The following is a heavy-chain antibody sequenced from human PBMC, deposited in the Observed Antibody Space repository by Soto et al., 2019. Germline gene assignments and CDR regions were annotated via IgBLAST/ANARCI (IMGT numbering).Heavy chain of an antibody. CDR2: IWYDGSNK. J-gene: IGHJ3*02. CDR1: GFTFSSYG. Sequence: GGSLRLSCAASGFTFSSYGMHWVRQAPGKGLEWVAVIWYDGSNKYYADSVKGRFTISRDNSKNTLYLQMNSLRAEDTAVYYCAREGDIVVVVAAFDIWGQGTMVTVSS. CDR3: AREGDIVVVVAAFDI. D-gene: IGHD2-15*01. V-gene: IGHV3-33*01.